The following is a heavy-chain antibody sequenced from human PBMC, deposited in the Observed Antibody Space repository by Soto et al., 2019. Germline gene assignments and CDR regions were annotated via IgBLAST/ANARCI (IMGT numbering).Heavy chain of an antibody. J-gene: IGHJ4*02. CDR3: ARTPHVREPIDY. CDR1: NDSLSSHF. D-gene: IGHD3-16*01. V-gene: IGHV1-18*04. Sequence: RASVKVSCKASNDSLSSHFIHWVRQAPGQGLEWMGGIIPIFGTANYAQKFQGRVTMTTDTSTSTAYMELRSLRSDDTAVYYCARTPHVREPIDYWGQGTLVTVSS. CDR2: IIPIFGTA.